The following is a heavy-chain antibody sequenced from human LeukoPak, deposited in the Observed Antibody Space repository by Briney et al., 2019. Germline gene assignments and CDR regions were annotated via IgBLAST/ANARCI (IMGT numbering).Heavy chain of an antibody. CDR2: ISAYNGNT. CDR3: ARDWGGATNLDY. V-gene: IGHV1-18*04. Sequence: GASVKVSCKASGYTFTGYYIHWVRQAPGQGLEWMGWISAYNGNTNYAQKLQGRVTMTTDTSTSTAYMELRSLRSDDTAVYYCARDWGGATNLDYWGQGTLVTVSS. CDR1: GYTFTGYY. J-gene: IGHJ4*02. D-gene: IGHD1-26*01.